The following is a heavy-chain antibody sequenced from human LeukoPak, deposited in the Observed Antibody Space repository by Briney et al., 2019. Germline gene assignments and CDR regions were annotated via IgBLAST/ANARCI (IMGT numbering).Heavy chain of an antibody. Sequence: GGSLRLSCAASGFTFSSYGMHWVRQAPGKGLEWVAVISYDGSNKYYADSVKGRFTISRDNSKNTLYLQMSSLRAEDTAVYYCAKASLIIAAAGTGWFDPWGQGTLVTVSS. D-gene: IGHD6-13*01. CDR3: AKASLIIAAAGTGWFDP. CDR2: ISYDGSNK. V-gene: IGHV3-30*18. CDR1: GFTFSSYG. J-gene: IGHJ5*02.